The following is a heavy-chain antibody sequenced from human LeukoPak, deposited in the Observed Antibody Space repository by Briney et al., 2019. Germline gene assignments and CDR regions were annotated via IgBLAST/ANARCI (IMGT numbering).Heavy chain of an antibody. Sequence: ASVKVSCKASGYTFTSYDINWVRQATGQGLEWMGWMNPNSGNTGYAQEFQGRVTMTRNTSISTAYMELSSLRSEDTAVYYCARAYSSAIDYWGQGTLVTVSS. D-gene: IGHD6-13*01. V-gene: IGHV1-8*01. CDR3: ARAYSSAIDY. CDR2: MNPNSGNT. J-gene: IGHJ4*02. CDR1: GYTFTSYD.